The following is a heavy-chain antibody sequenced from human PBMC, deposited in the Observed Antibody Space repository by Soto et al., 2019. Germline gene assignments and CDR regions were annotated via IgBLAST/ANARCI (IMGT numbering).Heavy chain of an antibody. CDR3: ARVYYDSSGYYPPYQGYFDY. J-gene: IGHJ4*02. Sequence: GGSLRLSCAASRFTFSNYWMHWVRQAPGKGLVWVSHINSDGSSTSYADSVKGRFTISRDNAKNTLYLQMNSLRAEDTAVYYCARVYYDSSGYYPPYQGYFDYWGQGTLVTVSS. V-gene: IGHV3-74*01. D-gene: IGHD3-22*01. CDR2: INSDGSST. CDR1: RFTFSNYW.